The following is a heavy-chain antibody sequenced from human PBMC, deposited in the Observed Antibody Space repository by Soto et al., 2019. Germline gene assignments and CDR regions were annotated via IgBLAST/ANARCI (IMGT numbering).Heavy chain of an antibody. J-gene: IGHJ4*02. CDR1: GYTFTSYS. CDR3: ARDSRDGYGFGFDY. V-gene: IGHV1-18*04. CDR2: ISAYNGNT. D-gene: IGHD5-12*01. Sequence: ASLKVSCKASGYTFTSYSISWVRQAPGQGLEWMGWISAYNGNTNYAQKLQGRVTMTTDTSTSTAYMELRSLRSDDTAVYYCARDSRDGYGFGFDYWGQGTLVTVSS.